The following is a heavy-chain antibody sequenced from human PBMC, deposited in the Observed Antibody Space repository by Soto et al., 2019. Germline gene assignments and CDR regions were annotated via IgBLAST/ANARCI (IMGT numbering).Heavy chain of an antibody. V-gene: IGHV3-30*14. CDR2: ISYDGSNK. CDR1: GFTFSSYA. CDR3: ARDLQHYYNGMDV. Sequence: QVQLVESGGGVVQPGRSLRLSCAASGFTFSSYAMHWVRQAPGKGLEWVAVISYDGSNKYYADSVKGRFTISRDNSKHTLYLQMNTLRTEDTTVYYCARDLQHYYNGMDVWGQGTTVTVSS. J-gene: IGHJ6*02. D-gene: IGHD6-13*01.